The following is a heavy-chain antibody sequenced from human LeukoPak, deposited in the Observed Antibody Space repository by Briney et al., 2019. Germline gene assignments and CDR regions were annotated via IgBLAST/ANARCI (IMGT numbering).Heavy chain of an antibody. CDR2: INHSGST. J-gene: IGHJ6*02. V-gene: IGHV4-34*01. CDR3: ARVPRLLRVYYYYYGMDV. D-gene: IGHD3-22*01. CDR1: GGSFSGYY. Sequence: PSETLSLTCAVYGGSFSGYYWSWIRQPPGKELEWIGEINHSGSTNYNPSLKSRVTISVDTSKNQFSLKLSSVTAADTAVYYCARVPRLLRVYYYYYGMDVWGQGTTVTVSS.